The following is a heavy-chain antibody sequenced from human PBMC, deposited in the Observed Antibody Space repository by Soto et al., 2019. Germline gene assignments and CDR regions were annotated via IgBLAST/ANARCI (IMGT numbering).Heavy chain of an antibody. CDR3: TSDVGNMSLPLFSS. Sequence: EVQLVESGGGLVEPGGSLRLSCAASGFSFTDAWMGWVRQAPGKGLEWVGRIKSRTHGGTADFPAPVKGRFSISRDDSKSLLYLQMSSLQTEDTAVYHCTSDVGNMSLPLFSSWGQGTLVTVSS. CDR2: IKSRTHGGTA. CDR1: GFSFTDAW. D-gene: IGHD1-1*01. J-gene: IGHJ5*02. V-gene: IGHV3-15*01.